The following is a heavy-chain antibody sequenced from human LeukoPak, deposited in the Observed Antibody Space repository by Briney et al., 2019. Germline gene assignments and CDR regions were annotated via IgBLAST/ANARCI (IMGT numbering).Heavy chain of an antibody. CDR2: INHSGST. V-gene: IGHV4-34*01. D-gene: IGHD2-15*01. CDR3: ARVLPLDCSGGSCYPSLDY. J-gene: IGHJ4*02. Sequence: PSETLSLTCAVYGGSFSGYYWSWIRQPPGKGLEWIGEINHSGSTNYNPSLKSRVTISVDTSKNQFSLKLSSVTAADTAVYYCARVLPLDCSGGSCYPSLDYWGQGTLVTVSS. CDR1: GGSFSGYY.